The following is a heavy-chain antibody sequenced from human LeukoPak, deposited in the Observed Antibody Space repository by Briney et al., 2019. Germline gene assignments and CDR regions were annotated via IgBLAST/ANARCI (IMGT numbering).Heavy chain of an antibody. J-gene: IGHJ2*01. CDR3: ARFGGSIHWYFDL. Sequence: GASVKVSCKASGYTFTSYYMHWVRQAPGQGLEWMGIINPSGGSTSYAQKFQGRVTMTRDMSTSTVYMELNSLRSEDTAVYYCARFGGSIHWYFDLWGRGTLVTVSS. V-gene: IGHV1-46*01. D-gene: IGHD1-26*01. CDR2: INPSGGST. CDR1: GYTFTSYY.